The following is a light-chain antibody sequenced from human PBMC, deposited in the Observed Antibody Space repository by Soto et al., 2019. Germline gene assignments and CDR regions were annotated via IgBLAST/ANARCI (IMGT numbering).Light chain of an antibody. CDR2: EDN. CDR1: SGSIASNY. CDR3: QSYDSSRYV. Sequence: NFMLTQPHSVSESPGKTVTISCTRSSGSIASNYVQWYQQRPGSAPTTVIYEDNERPSGVPDRFSGSIDRSSNSASLTISGLKTDDAADYYCQSYDSSRYVFGSGTKVTVL. J-gene: IGLJ1*01. V-gene: IGLV6-57*04.